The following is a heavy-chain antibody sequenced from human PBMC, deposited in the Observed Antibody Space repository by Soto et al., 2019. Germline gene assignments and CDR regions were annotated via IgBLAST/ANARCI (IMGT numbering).Heavy chain of an antibody. J-gene: IGHJ4*02. Sequence: QVQLVESGGGVVQPGRSLRLSCAASGFTFSSYGMHWVRQAPGKGLEWVAVISYDGSNKYYADSVKGRFTISRDNSKNTLYLQMNSLRAEDTAVYYCAKDEGYSYVSTTLDYWGQGTLISVSS. CDR1: GFTFSSYG. V-gene: IGHV3-30*18. D-gene: IGHD5-18*01. CDR2: ISYDGSNK. CDR3: AKDEGYSYVSTTLDY.